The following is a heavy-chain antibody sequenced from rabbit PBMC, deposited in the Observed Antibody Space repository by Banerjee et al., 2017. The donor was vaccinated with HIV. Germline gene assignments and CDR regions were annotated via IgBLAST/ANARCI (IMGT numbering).Heavy chain of an antibody. V-gene: IGHV1S40*01. J-gene: IGHJ4*01. CDR2: INTSSGNT. Sequence: QSLEESGGDLVKPGASLTLTCTASGIDFSSYYYMCWVRQAPGKGLEWIACINTSSGNTVYASWAKGRFTISKTSSTTVTLQMTSLTAADTATYFCARNNATGTTYDVWGQGNLVTV. D-gene: IGHD7-1*01. CDR1: GIDFSSYYY. CDR3: ARNNATGTTYDV.